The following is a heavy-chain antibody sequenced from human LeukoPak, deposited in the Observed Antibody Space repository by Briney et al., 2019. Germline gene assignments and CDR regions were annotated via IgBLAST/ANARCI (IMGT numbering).Heavy chain of an antibody. Sequence: SETLSLTCTVSGGSISSYYWSWIRQPPGKGLEWIGYIYYSGSTNYNPSLKSRVTISVDTSKNQFSLKLSSVTAADTAVYYCARHGSVFKFGYCSGGSCYFDYWGQGTLVTVSS. CDR2: IYYSGST. D-gene: IGHD2-15*01. V-gene: IGHV4-59*08. CDR3: ARHGSVFKFGYCSGGSCYFDY. J-gene: IGHJ4*02. CDR1: GGSISSYY.